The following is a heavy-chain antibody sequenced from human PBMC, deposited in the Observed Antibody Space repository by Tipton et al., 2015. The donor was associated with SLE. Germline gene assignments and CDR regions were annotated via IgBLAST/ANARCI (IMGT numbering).Heavy chain of an antibody. CDR1: GGSISSYY. V-gene: IGHV4-59*12. D-gene: IGHD5-12*01. Sequence: QLVQSGPEVKPSETLSLTCTVSGGSISSYYWSWIRQPPGKGLEWIGYIYYSGSTNYNPSLKSRVTISVDTSKNQFSLKLNSVTAADTAVYYCARRHYSGPFDSWGQGTLVTVSS. J-gene: IGHJ4*02. CDR2: IYYSGST. CDR3: ARRHYSGPFDS.